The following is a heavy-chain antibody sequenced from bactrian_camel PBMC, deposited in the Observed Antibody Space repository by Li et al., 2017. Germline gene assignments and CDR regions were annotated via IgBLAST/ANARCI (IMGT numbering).Heavy chain of an antibody. CDR1: GYIFNQHC. CDR2: IATGSGNT. Sequence: VQLVESGGGLVQPGGSLRLSCSASGYIFNQHCMGWVRLAQGKEREGVARIATGSGNTYYADSVKGRFTISQDNAKNTVYLQMNSLKPEDTAMYYCAARGPYCYTKLSVRDFTYWGQGTQVTVS. V-gene: IGHV3S31*01. CDR3: AARGPYCYTKLSVRDFTY. J-gene: IGHJ6*01. D-gene: IGHD2*01.